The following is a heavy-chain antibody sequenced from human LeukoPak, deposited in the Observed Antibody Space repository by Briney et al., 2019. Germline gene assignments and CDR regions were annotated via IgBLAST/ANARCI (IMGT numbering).Heavy chain of an antibody. D-gene: IGHD6-6*01. J-gene: IGHJ4*02. Sequence: PSETLSLTCTVSGGSISSYYWSWIRQPPGKGLEWIGYIYTSGSTNYNPSLKSGLTISVDKSKNKFSLKLSSVTAADTAVYYCARHALRYSSSEGFDYWGQGTLVTVSS. CDR3: ARHALRYSSSEGFDY. V-gene: IGHV4-4*09. CDR1: GGSISSYY. CDR2: IYTSGST.